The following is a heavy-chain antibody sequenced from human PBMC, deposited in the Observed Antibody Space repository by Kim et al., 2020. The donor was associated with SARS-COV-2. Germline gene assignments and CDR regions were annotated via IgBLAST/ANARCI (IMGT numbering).Heavy chain of an antibody. CDR1: GFTFNDYA. D-gene: IGHD3-9*01. V-gene: IGHV3-9*01. CDR2: LYWNGGGI. CDR3: GKDIDKILTAHIAN. J-gene: IGHJ1*01. Sequence: GGSLRLSCSASGFTFNDYAMHWVRQAPGKGLEWVTGLYWNGGGIVYADSVRGRFSVSRDNAENSVYLQMHSLRVEDTAIYYCGKDIDKILTAHIANWGQG.